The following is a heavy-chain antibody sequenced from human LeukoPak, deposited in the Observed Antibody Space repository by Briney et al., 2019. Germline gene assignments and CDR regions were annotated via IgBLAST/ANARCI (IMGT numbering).Heavy chain of an antibody. CDR2: ISGAGGRT. J-gene: IGHJ4*02. CDR3: ARADSSGWYGY. D-gene: IGHD6-19*01. V-gene: IGHV3-23*01. Sequence: GGSLRLSCAASGFSLSTYAMSWVRQAPGKGPEWVSAISGAGGRTYYADSVKGRFTISRDNSKNTLYLQMNSLGAADTAVDYCARADSSGWYGYWGQGTLVTVSS. CDR1: GFSLSTYA.